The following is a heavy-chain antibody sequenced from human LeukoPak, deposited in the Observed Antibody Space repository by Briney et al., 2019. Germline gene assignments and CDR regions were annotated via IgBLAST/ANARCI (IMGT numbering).Heavy chain of an antibody. V-gene: IGHV4-39*01. CDR3: ARLRVAVAGSLCQGTFYFDY. Sequence: PSETLSLTCTVSGVSISSSTYYWGWIRPPPGKGLEWIGTIFYSGSTYYNPSRKSRVAISVGTSKSQFSLKLSSMTAPDTAVYYCARLRVAVAGSLCQGTFYFDYWGQGTLVTVSS. J-gene: IGHJ4*02. CDR1: GVSISSSTYY. CDR2: IFYSGST. D-gene: IGHD6-19*01.